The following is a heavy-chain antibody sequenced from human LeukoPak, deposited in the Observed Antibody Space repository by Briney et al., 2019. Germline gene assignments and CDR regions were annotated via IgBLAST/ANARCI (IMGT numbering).Heavy chain of an antibody. J-gene: IGHJ4*02. D-gene: IGHD3-16*02. CDR1: GGSFSGYY. CDR3: AREGTMITFGGVIVPYYFDY. Sequence: SETLSLTCAVYGGSFSGYYWSWIRQPPGKGLEWIGEISHSGSTNYNPSLKSRVTISVDTSKNQFSLKLSSVTAADTAVYYCAREGTMITFGGVIVPYYFDYWGQGTLVTVSS. V-gene: IGHV4-34*01. CDR2: ISHSGST.